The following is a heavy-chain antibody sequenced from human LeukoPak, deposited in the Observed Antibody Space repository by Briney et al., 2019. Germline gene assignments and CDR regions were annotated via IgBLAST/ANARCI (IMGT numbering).Heavy chain of an antibody. J-gene: IGHJ4*02. CDR1: GFTFSSYS. D-gene: IGHD1-26*01. V-gene: IGHV3-21*01. CDR2: ISSSGGNT. CDR3: AKDLLRRSYSGFDY. Sequence: PGGSLRLSCAASGFTFSSYSMSWVRQAPGKGLEWVSSISSSGGNTYYADSVKGRFTISRDNAKNTLYLQMNSLRAEDTAVYYCAKDLLRRSYSGFDYWGQGTLVTVSS.